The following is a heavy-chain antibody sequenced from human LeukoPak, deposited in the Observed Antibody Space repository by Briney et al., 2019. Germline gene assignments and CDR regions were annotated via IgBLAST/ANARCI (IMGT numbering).Heavy chain of an antibody. D-gene: IGHD5-18*01. CDR2: ISGSGGST. CDR1: GFTFSSYA. V-gene: IGHV3-23*01. J-gene: IGHJ6*03. CDR3: AKDAGYSYGPLYYYYYMDV. Sequence: GGSLRLSCAASGFTFSSYAMSWVRQAPGKGLEWVSAISGSGGSTYYADSVKGRFTISRDNSKNTLYLQMNSLRAEDTAVYYCAKDAGYSYGPLYYYYYMDVWGKGTTVTVSS.